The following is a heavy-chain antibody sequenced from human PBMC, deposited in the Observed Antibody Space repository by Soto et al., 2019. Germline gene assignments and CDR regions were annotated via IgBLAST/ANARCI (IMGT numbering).Heavy chain of an antibody. CDR1: GYTFTSYG. Sequence: ASVKVSCKASGYTFTSYGISWVRQAPGQGLEWMGWISAYNGNTNYAQKLQGRVTMTTDTSTSTAYMELRSLRSDDTAVYYCARVGYSSGWYGSWFDPWGQGTLVTVSS. J-gene: IGHJ5*02. D-gene: IGHD6-13*01. CDR2: ISAYNGNT. CDR3: ARVGYSSGWYGSWFDP. V-gene: IGHV1-18*01.